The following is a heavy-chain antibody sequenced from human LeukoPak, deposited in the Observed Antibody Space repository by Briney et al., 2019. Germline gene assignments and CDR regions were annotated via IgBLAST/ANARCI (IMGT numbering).Heavy chain of an antibody. CDR3: ARGTTVTTLVD. J-gene: IGHJ4*01. D-gene: IGHD4-17*01. V-gene: IGHV4-59*01. Sequence: SETLSLTCTVSGGSISTYYWSWIRRPPGKGLEWIGYIFYSGSTNYNPSLKSRVTISVDTSKNQFSLKLNSVTAADTAVYYCARGTTVTTLVDWGQGTLVTVSS. CDR1: GGSISTYY. CDR2: IFYSGST.